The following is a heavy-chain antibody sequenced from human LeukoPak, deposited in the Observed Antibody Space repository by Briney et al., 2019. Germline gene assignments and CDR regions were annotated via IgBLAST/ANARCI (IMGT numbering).Heavy chain of an antibody. CDR2: ISYDGSNK. Sequence: GGSLRLSCAASGFTFSNYGIHWVRQAPGKGLEWVAVISYDGSNKYYAESVKGRFTISRDNSKNILYLQMNSLRAEDTAVYYCAKGYGFDSSGSEHYFENWGQGILVTVSS. CDR3: AKGYGFDSSGSEHYFEN. D-gene: IGHD3-22*01. J-gene: IGHJ4*02. CDR1: GFTFSNYG. V-gene: IGHV3-30*18.